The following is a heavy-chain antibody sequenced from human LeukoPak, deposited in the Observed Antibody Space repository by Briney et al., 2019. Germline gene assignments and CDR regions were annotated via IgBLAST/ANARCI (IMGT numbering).Heavy chain of an antibody. CDR3: AKVHYYDSSGPMGY. J-gene: IGHJ4*02. CDR2: ISGSGGST. V-gene: IGHV3-23*01. CDR1: GFTFSSYA. D-gene: IGHD3-22*01. Sequence: PGGSLRLSCAASGFTFSSYAMSWVRQAPGKGLEWVSAISGSGGSTYYADSVKGRFTISRDNSKNTLYLQMNSLRAEDTAVYYCAKVHYYDSSGPMGYWGQGTLVTVSS.